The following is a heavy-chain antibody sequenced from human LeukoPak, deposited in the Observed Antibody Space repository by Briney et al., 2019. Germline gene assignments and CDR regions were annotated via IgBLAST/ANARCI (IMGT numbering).Heavy chain of an antibody. V-gene: IGHV1-3*01. D-gene: IGHD5-24*01. J-gene: IGHJ6*04. Sequence: GASVKVSCKASGYIFTSYAMHWVGQAPGQRLEWMGWINVGNGNTKYSQKFQGRVTITRDTSASTAYMELSSLRSEDTAVYYGARSQDGYGRNYYYGMDVWGKGTTVTVSS. CDR2: INVGNGNT. CDR1: GYIFTSYA. CDR3: ARSQDGYGRNYYYGMDV.